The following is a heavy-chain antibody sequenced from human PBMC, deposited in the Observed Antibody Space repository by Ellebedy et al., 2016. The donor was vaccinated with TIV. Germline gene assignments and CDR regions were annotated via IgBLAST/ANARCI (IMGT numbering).Heavy chain of an antibody. CDR1: GFSFSRYW. CDR2: IDQDGSEK. CDR3: ARAGRGEGAFDN. Sequence: PGGSLRLSCEASGFSFSRYWMSWVRQAPGKGLEWVANIDQDGSEKYYLDSVTGRFTISRDNAKNSLYLQINSLRAKDTAEYYCARAGRGEGAFDNWGQGTMVTVSS. D-gene: IGHD3-10*01. J-gene: IGHJ3*02. V-gene: IGHV3-7*03.